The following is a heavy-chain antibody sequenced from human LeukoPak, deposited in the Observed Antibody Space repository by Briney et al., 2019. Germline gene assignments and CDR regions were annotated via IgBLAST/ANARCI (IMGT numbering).Heavy chain of an antibody. V-gene: IGHV3-11*04. CDR3: ARRESSGWYTYAFDI. J-gene: IGHJ3*02. CDR1: GFTFSDYY. Sequence: SGGSLRLSCAASGFTFSDYYMSWIRQAPGKGLEWVSYISSSGSTIYYADSVKGRFTISRDNAKNSLYLQMNSLRAEDTAVYYCARRESSGWYTYAFDIWGQGTMVTVSS. CDR2: ISSSGSTI. D-gene: IGHD6-19*01.